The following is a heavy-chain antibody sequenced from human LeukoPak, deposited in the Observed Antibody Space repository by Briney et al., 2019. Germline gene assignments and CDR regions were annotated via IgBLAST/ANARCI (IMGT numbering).Heavy chain of an antibody. J-gene: IGHJ4*02. CDR3: ARDDYYDSSGYQY. CDR2: INHSGST. CDR1: GGSFSGYY. D-gene: IGHD3-22*01. V-gene: IGHV4-34*01. Sequence: SETLSLTSAVYGGSFSGYYWSWIRQPPGKGLEWIGEINHSGSTNYNPSLKSRVTISVDTSKNQFSLKLSSVTAADTAVYYCARDDYYDSSGYQYWGQGTLVTVSS.